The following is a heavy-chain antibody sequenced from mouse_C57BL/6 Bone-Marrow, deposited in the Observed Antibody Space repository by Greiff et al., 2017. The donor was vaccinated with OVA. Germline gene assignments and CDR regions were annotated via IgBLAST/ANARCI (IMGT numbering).Heavy chain of an antibody. CDR1: GFSLTSYG. CDR3: ARYDYPYYYAMDY. V-gene: IGHV2-6*03. J-gene: IGHJ4*01. D-gene: IGHD2-4*01. CDR2: IWSDGST. Sequence: QVQLKESGPGLVAPSQSLSITCTVSGFSLTSYGVHWVRQPPGKGLEWLVVIWSDGSTTYNSALKSRLSISKDNSKSQVFLKMNSLQTDDTAMYYCARYDYPYYYAMDYWGQGTSVTVSS.